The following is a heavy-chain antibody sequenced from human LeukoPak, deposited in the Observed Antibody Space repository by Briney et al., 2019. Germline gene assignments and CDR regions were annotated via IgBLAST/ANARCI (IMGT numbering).Heavy chain of an antibody. D-gene: IGHD6-13*01. CDR2: ISSSGTYI. J-gene: IGHJ4*02. Sequence: GGSLRLSCAASGFTVSNYSMNWVRQAPGKGLEWVSSISSSGTYIYYADSVKGRFTISRDDAKNSLFLQMNSLRAEDTAVYYCARGGSSWFYFAYWGQGSLVTVSS. V-gene: IGHV3-21*06. CDR3: ARGGSSWFYFAY. CDR1: GFTVSNYS.